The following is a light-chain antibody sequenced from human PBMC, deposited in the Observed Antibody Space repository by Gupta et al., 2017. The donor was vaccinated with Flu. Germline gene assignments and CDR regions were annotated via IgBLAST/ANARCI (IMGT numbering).Light chain of an antibody. CDR2: EVS. CDR3: LPYAGSDNAV. V-gene: IGLV2-8*01. J-gene: IGLJ1*01. Sequence: KLMIYEVSQRPSGVPDRFSGSKSGSTASLPVSGLQAEDEADYSCLPYAGSDNAVFGTGTKFTVL.